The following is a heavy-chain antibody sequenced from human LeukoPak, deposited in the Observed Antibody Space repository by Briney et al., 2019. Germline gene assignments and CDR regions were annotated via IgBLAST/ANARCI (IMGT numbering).Heavy chain of an antibody. Sequence: PGGSLRLSCAASGFTVSSHYMSWVRQTSGKGLEWVSVIFSGGSTYYADSVKGRFTISRDNSKNTLYLQMNSLRAEDTAVYYCARDPGGPHTVKWDDFDIWGQGTMVTVST. CDR1: GFTVSSHY. CDR3: ARDPGGPHTVKWDDFDI. V-gene: IGHV3-53*01. D-gene: IGHD2-2*02. CDR2: IFSGGST. J-gene: IGHJ3*02.